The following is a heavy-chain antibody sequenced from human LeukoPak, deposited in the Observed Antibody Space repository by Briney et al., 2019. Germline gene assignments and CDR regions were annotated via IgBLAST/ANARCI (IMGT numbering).Heavy chain of an antibody. CDR3: AKVHGSGEFLYYYYYYGMDV. D-gene: IGHD3-10*01. CDR2: ISYDRSNK. Sequence: GRALRHSCAPPVFTLTSYIMCWVRAAPGEGVGRGSVISYDRSNKYYADSVKGRFTISRDNSKNTLYLQMNSLRAEDTAVYYCAKVHGSGEFLYYYYYYGMDVWGKGTTVTVSS. CDR1: VFTLTSYI. V-gene: IGHV3-30*18. J-gene: IGHJ6*04.